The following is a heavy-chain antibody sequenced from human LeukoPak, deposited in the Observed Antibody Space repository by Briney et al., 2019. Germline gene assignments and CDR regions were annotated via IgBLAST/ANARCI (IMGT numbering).Heavy chain of an antibody. V-gene: IGHV3-9*01. CDR3: AKIGSGRLYDNSGFLPLDS. CDR1: GFTFDDYA. CDR2: ITWNSGSI. D-gene: IGHD3-22*01. J-gene: IGHJ4*02. Sequence: GRPLRLSCAASGFTFDDYAMHWVRQFPGKGLEWVSGITWNSGSIAYADSVEGRFTISRDNAKNSLYLQMNSLRTEDTALYYCAKIGSGRLYDNSGFLPLDSWGQGTLVTVSS.